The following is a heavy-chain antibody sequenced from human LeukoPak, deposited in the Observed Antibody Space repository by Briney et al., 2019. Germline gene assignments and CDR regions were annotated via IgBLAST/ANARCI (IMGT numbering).Heavy chain of an antibody. CDR3: ARDGTGIAAADARGYFQH. V-gene: IGHV4-31*03. Sequence: PSETLSLTCTVSGGSISSGGYYWSWIRQHPGKGLEWIGYIYYSGSTYYNPSLKSRVTISVDTSKNQFSLKLSSVTAADTAVYYCARDGTGIAAADARGYFQHWGQGTLVTVSS. CDR1: GGSISSGGYY. CDR2: IYYSGST. D-gene: IGHD6-13*01. J-gene: IGHJ1*01.